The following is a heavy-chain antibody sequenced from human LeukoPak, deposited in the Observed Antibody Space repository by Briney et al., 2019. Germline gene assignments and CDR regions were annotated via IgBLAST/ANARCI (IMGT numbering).Heavy chain of an antibody. CDR3: ARGRGYGEQGY. J-gene: IGHJ4*02. CDR1: GGTFRSSA. CDR2: IIPLFNTP. D-gene: IGHD4-17*01. Sequence: ASVKVSCKASGGTFRSSAITWVRQAPGHGLEWMGGIIPLFNTPNYAQKFQGRVTMTRNTSISTAYMELSSLRSEDTAVYYCARGRGYGEQGYWGQGTLVTVSS. V-gene: IGHV1-69*05.